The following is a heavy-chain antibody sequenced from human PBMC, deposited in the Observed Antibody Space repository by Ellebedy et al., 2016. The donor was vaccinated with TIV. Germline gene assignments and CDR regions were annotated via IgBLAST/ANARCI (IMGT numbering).Heavy chain of an antibody. CDR3: ANLGGIAAAGTNGVAFDI. V-gene: IGHV1-69*06. J-gene: IGHJ3*02. CDR2: IIPIFGTA. Sequence: ASVKVSCKASGGTFSSYAISWVRQAPGQGLEWMGGIIPIFGTANYAQKFQGRVTITADKSTSTAYMELSSLRSEDTAVYYCANLGGIAAAGTNGVAFDIWGQGTMVTVSS. D-gene: IGHD6-13*01. CDR1: GGTFSSYA.